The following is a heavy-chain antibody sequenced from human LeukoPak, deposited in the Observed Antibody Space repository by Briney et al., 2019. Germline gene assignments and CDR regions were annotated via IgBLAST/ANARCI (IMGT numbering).Heavy chain of an antibody. J-gene: IGHJ3*02. CDR2: IYSGGST. Sequence: GGSLRLSCAASGFIVSSNYMSWVRQAPGKGLEWVSIIYSGGSTYYSDSVKGRFTISRDNSKNTLYLQMNSLRAEDTAVYYCARHLSGDDIWGQGTMVTVSS. V-gene: IGHV3-53*01. D-gene: IGHD4-17*01. CDR3: ARHLSGDDI. CDR1: GFIVSSNY.